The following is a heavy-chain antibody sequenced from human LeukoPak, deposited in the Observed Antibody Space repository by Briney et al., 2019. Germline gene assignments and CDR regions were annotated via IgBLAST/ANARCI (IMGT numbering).Heavy chain of an antibody. CDR1: GYTFTSYG. CDR2: ISAYNGNT. J-gene: IGHJ4*02. D-gene: IGHD4-17*01. V-gene: IGHV1-18*01. Sequence: ASVKVSCKASGYTFTSYGISWVRQAPGQGLEWMGWISAYNGNTNYAQKLRGRVTITTDTSTSTAYMELRSLRSDDTALYFCARDRRDGDYLDYWGQGTLVTVSP. CDR3: ARDRRDGDYLDY.